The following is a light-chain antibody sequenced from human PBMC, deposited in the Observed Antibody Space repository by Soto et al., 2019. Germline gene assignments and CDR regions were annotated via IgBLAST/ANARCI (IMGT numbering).Light chain of an antibody. J-gene: IGKJ2*01. V-gene: IGKV1-39*01. CDR3: HQSDSTPYT. Sequence: DIPMTQSPSSLSASVGDRVTITCRASQTISTYLNWYQQKPGKAPRLLIYDASSLLSGVPSRFSGSGSGTDFTLTIASLQPEDFSTYYCHQSDSTPYTFGQGTKVEI. CDR2: DAS. CDR1: QTISTY.